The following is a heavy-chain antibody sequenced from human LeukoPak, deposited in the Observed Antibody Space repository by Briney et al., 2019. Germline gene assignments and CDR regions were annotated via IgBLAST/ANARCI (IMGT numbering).Heavy chain of an antibody. CDR1: GHTFTGYY. D-gene: IGHD5-18*01. CDR3: ARGPQLWLRGNWFDP. V-gene: IGHV1-2*02. J-gene: IGHJ5*02. Sequence: ASVKVSCKASGHTFTGYYMHWVRQAPGQGLEWMGWINPNSGGTNYAQKFQGRVTMTRDTSISTAYMELSRLRSDDTAVYYCARGPQLWLRGNWFDPWGQGTLVTVSS. CDR2: INPNSGGT.